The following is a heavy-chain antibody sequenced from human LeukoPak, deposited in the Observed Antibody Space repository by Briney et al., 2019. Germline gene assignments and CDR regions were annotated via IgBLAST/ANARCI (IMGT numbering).Heavy chain of an antibody. CDR3: ARDRTLVRDYYYGMDV. CDR2: ISYDGVDK. CDR1: GFLLTDHG. Sequence: GRSLRLSCAASGFLLTDHGMHWVRQAPGKGLEWVAVISYDGVDKYYADSVRGRFTISRDTSKNTLYLQMNSLRQEDTAVYYCARDRTLVRDYYYGMDVWGQGTTVTVSS. V-gene: IGHV3-30*03. D-gene: IGHD6-13*01. J-gene: IGHJ6*02.